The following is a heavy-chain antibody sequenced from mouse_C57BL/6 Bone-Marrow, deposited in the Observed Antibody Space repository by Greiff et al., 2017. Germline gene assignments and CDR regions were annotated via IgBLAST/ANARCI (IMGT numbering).Heavy chain of an antibody. V-gene: IGHV14-4*01. CDR3: TTGGYYPDY. D-gene: IGHD1-1*02. CDR1: GFNIKDDY. CDR2: IDPENGDT. J-gene: IGHJ2*01. Sequence: EVKVVESGAELVRPGASVKLSCTASGFNIKDDYMHWVKQRPEQGLEWIGWIDPENGDTEYASKFQGKATITADTSSNTAYLQLRSLTSEDTAVYYCTTGGYYPDYWGQGTTLTVSS.